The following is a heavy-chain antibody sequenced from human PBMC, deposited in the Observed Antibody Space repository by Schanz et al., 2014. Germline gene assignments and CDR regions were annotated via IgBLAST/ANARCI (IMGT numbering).Heavy chain of an antibody. J-gene: IGHJ4*02. CDR1: GLIFSTYT. V-gene: IGHV3-48*01. Sequence: EVQLVESGGGLVRPGGSLRLSCTTSGLIFSTYTLNWVRQAPGKGLEWISYISFSGNTIYYADSVKGRFTISRDNAKNSVFLQMNRLRAEDTAVYYCARGPIPIQGVPMDFWGQGTLVTVSS. D-gene: IGHD3-10*01. CDR3: ARGPIPIQGVPMDF. CDR2: ISFSGNTI.